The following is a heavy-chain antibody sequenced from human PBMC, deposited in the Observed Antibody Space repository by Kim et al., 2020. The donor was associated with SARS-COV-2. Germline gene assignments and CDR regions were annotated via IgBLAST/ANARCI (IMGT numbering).Heavy chain of an antibody. CDR2: IYYSGST. J-gene: IGHJ4*02. Sequence: SETLSLTCTVSGGSISSSSYYWGWIRQPPGKGLEWIGSIYYSGSTYYNPSLKSRVTISVDTSKNQFSLKLSSVTAADTAVYYCARHVMGWAAAYYYFDYWGQGTLVTVSS. V-gene: IGHV4-39*01. D-gene: IGHD6-13*01. CDR3: ARHVMGWAAAYYYFDY. CDR1: GGSISSSSYY.